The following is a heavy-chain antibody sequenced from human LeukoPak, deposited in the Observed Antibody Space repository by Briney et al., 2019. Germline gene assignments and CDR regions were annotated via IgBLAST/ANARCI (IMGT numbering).Heavy chain of an antibody. V-gene: IGHV3-23*01. CDR1: GFTFSSYA. D-gene: IGHD4-11*01. Sequence: AGGSLRLSCAASGFTFSSYAMSWVRQAPGKGLEWVSAISGSGGSTYYADSVKGRFTISRENSKNTLYLQINSLRAEDTAVYYCAKDTAVTAAFDIWGQGTMVTVSS. CDR2: ISGSGGST. J-gene: IGHJ3*02. CDR3: AKDTAVTAAFDI.